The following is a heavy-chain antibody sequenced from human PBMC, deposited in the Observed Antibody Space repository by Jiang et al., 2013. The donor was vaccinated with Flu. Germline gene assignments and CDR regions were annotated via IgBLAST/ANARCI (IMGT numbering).Heavy chain of an antibody. Sequence: RQMPGKGLEWMGIIYPGDSDTRYSPSFQGQVTISADKSISTAYLQWSSLKASDTAMYYCARISIAARPGPFDPWGQGTLVTVSS. V-gene: IGHV5-51*01. D-gene: IGHD6-6*01. CDR2: IYPGDSDT. J-gene: IGHJ5*02. CDR3: ARISIAARPGPFDP.